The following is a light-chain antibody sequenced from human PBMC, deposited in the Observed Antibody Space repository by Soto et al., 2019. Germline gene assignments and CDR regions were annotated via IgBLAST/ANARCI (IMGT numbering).Light chain of an antibody. CDR1: QSVSSSY. Sequence: EIVLTQSPGTLSLSPGERATLSCRASQSVSSSYLAWYQQKPGQAPRLLIYGASSRATGIPDRFSGSGSGTDFTRTISRLEPDDFAVYYCQQYGSSPTFGQGTKVEIK. J-gene: IGKJ1*01. CDR3: QQYGSSPT. CDR2: GAS. V-gene: IGKV3-20*01.